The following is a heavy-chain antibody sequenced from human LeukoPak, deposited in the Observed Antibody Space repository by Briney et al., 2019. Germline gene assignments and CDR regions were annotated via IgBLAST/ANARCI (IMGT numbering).Heavy chain of an antibody. CDR3: VRQDCSGGSCYLDS. CDR2: ISGSGGST. CDR1: GFTFSSYA. V-gene: IGHV3-23*01. D-gene: IGHD2-15*01. J-gene: IGHJ4*02. Sequence: GGSPRLSCAASGFTFSSYAMSWVRQAPGKGLEWVSAISGSGGSTYYADSVKGRFTISRDNSKNTLYLQMNSLRTEDTAVYYCVRQDCSGGSCYLDSWGQGTLVTVSS.